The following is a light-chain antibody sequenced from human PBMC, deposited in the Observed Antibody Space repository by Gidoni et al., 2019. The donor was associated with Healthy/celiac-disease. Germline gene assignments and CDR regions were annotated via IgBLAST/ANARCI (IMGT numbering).Light chain of an antibody. CDR1: QSVSSS. CDR2: DAS. CDR3: QQRSNWPPT. Sequence: EILLTQSPATLSLSPGERATRSCRASQSVSSSLAWYQQKPGQAPRLLIYDASNRATGIPARFSGSGSGTDFTLTISSLEPEDFAVYYCQQRSNWPPTFGQGTRLEIK. J-gene: IGKJ5*01. V-gene: IGKV3-11*01.